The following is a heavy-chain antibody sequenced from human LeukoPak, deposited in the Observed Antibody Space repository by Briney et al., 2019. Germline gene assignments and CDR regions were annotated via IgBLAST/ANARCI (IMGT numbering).Heavy chain of an antibody. Sequence: ASVKVSCKASGYTFTGYYMHWVRQAPGQGLEWMGRINPNSGGTNYAQKFQGGVTMTRDTSISTAYMELSRLRSDDTAVYYCARDLGITGSKSFDYWGQGTLVTVSS. CDR2: INPNSGGT. V-gene: IGHV1-2*06. CDR3: ARDLGITGSKSFDY. CDR1: GYTFTGYY. D-gene: IGHD1/OR15-1a*01. J-gene: IGHJ4*02.